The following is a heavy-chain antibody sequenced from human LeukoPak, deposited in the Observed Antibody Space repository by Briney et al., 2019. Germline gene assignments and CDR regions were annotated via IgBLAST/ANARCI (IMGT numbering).Heavy chain of an antibody. CDR3: ARCVVGAKGDWFDP. D-gene: IGHD2-15*01. V-gene: IGHV4-39*01. CDR2: IYNGERT. Sequence: SETLSLFCSVSGDSISRSNYNWAWIRQPPGQGLEWIGYIYNGERTYYNPSLKSRVTISVDTSKNQVSLKLSSVTAVDTAVYYCARCVVGAKGDWFDPWGQGTLVTVSS. CDR1: GDSISRSNYN. J-gene: IGHJ5*02.